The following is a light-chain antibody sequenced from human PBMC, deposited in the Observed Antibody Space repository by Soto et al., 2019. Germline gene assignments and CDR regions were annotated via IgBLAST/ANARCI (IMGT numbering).Light chain of an antibody. CDR3: QQRQRGPRT. CDR1: QAVNTR. V-gene: IGKV3D-11*01. J-gene: IGKJ1*01. CDR2: LTS. Sequence: IVLRQYPATRASFRSDIVTLSCRASQAVNTRLAWYQHKPGQAPRLLIYLTSNRAAGIPARFSGSGSETDFTLTISDVEPEDFAVYYCQQRQRGPRTFGEGTKVDIK.